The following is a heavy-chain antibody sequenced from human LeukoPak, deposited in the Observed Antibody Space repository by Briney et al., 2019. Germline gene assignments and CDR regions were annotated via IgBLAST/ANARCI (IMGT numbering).Heavy chain of an antibody. D-gene: IGHD1-26*01. J-gene: IGHJ4*02. CDR1: GFTFSSYA. Sequence: PGGSLRLSCAAPGFTFSSYAMSWVRQAPGKGLEWVPAISGSGGSTYYADSVKGRFTISRDNSKNTLYLQMNSLRAEDTAVYYCAKVGATGNYFDYWGQGTLVTVSS. CDR3: AKVGATGNYFDY. CDR2: ISGSGGST. V-gene: IGHV3-23*01.